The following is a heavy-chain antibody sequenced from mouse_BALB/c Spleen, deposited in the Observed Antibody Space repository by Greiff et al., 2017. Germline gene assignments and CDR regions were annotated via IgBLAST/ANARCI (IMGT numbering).Heavy chain of an antibody. D-gene: IGHD6-1*01. Sequence: EVQLQQSGPELVKPGASVKISCKASGYTFTDYNMHWVKQSHGKSLEWIGYIYPYNGGTGYNQKFKSKATLTVDNSSSTAYMELRSLTSEDSAVYYCAPQYTDRFAYWGQGTLVTVSA. CDR2: IYPYNGGT. CDR3: APQYTDRFAY. J-gene: IGHJ3*01. V-gene: IGHV1S29*02. CDR1: GYTFTDYN.